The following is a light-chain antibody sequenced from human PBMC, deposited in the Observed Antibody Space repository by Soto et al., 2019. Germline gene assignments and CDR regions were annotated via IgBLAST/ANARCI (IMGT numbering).Light chain of an antibody. CDR3: QQYDISWT. CDR2: GAS. J-gene: IGKJ1*01. V-gene: IGKV3-20*01. CDR1: QSVGSSQ. Sequence: EIVLTQSPGTLSLSPGERATLSCRASQSVGSSQLAWYQQKPGQAPRLLIYGASSRATGIPDRFSGSGSGTDFTLTISRLEPEDFAVYYCQQYDISWTFGQGTKVEIK.